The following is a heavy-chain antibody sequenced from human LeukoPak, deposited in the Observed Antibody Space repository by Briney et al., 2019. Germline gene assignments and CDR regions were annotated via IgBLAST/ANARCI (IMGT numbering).Heavy chain of an antibody. CDR2: IYYSGST. J-gene: IGHJ4*02. Sequence: TSETLSLTCTVSGGSISSYYWSWIRQPPGKGLEWIGYIYYSGSTNYNPSLKSRVTISVDTSKNQFSLKLSSVTAADTAVYYCARRELATIAFDYWGQGTLVTVSS. CDR1: GGSISSYY. D-gene: IGHD5-24*01. CDR3: ARRELATIAFDY. V-gene: IGHV4-59*08.